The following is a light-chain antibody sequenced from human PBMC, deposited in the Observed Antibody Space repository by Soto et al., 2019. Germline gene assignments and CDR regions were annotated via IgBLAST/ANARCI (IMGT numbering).Light chain of an antibody. V-gene: IGKV3-20*01. Sequence: EIVLTQSPGTLSLSPGERATLSCRASQSVDSTYLAWYQQKPDQSPRLLIYATSTRAAGIPDRFSGSGSGTDFTLTISRLEPEDFAVYYCQQYQSLTFGGGTKVHIK. J-gene: IGKJ4*01. CDR2: ATS. CDR3: QQYQSLT. CDR1: QSVDSTY.